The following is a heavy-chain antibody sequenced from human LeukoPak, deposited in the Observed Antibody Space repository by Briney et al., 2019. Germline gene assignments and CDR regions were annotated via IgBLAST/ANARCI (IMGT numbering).Heavy chain of an antibody. V-gene: IGHV1-2*02. Sequence: ASXXVSCKASGYTFTGYYMHWVRQAPGQGLEWMGWINPNSGGTNYAQKFQGRVTMTRDTSISTAYMELSRLRSDDTAVYYCARDGTLVGATSYYFDYWGQGTLVTVSS. CDR1: GYTFTGYY. CDR2: INPNSGGT. J-gene: IGHJ4*02. D-gene: IGHD1-26*01. CDR3: ARDGTLVGATSYYFDY.